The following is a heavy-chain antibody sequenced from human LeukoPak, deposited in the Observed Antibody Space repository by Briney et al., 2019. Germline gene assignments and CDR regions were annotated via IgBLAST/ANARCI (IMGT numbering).Heavy chain of an antibody. Sequence: GASVKVSCKASAGTFSSYAISWVRQAPGQGLEWMGGIIPIFGTANYAQKFQGRVTITADESTSTAYMELSSLRSEDTAVYYCASSDSGSPRDWGQGTLVTVSS. D-gene: IGHD1-26*01. CDR2: IIPIFGTA. CDR1: AGTFSSYA. J-gene: IGHJ4*02. CDR3: ASSDSGSPRD. V-gene: IGHV1-69*13.